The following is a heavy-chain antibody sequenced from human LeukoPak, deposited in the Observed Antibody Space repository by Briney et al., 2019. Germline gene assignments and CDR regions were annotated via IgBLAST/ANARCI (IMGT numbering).Heavy chain of an antibody. CDR1: GFTFSSYS. J-gene: IGHJ6*02. Sequence: PGESLRLSCAASGFTFSSYSMNWVRQAPGKGLEWVSSISSSSSYIYYADSVKGRFTISRDNAKNSLYLQMNSLRAEDTAVYYCARDLSALLWFGELDYYYGMDVWGQGTTVTVSS. CDR3: ARDLSALLWFGELDYYYGMDV. CDR2: ISSSSSYI. D-gene: IGHD3-10*01. V-gene: IGHV3-21*01.